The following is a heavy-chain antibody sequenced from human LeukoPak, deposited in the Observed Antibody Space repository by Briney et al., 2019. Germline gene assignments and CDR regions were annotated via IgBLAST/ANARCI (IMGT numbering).Heavy chain of an antibody. CDR2: ISGSGGST. CDR3: ATMGYDFWSGYWPDY. D-gene: IGHD3-3*01. CDR1: GFTFSSYA. V-gene: IGHV3-23*01. Sequence: GGSLRLSCTASGFTFSSYAMSWVRQAPGKGLEWVSTISGSGGSTDYADSVKGRFTISRDNSKNTLYLQMDSVGAEDTAEYYCATMGYDFWSGYWPDYWGQGTLVTVSS. J-gene: IGHJ4*02.